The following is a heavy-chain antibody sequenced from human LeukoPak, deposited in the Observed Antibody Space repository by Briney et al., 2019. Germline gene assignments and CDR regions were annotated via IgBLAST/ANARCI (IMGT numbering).Heavy chain of an antibody. CDR2: IGGSGGST. CDR1: GFTFSSYA. V-gene: IGHV3-23*01. CDR3: AKRGAEVGTTIAPGDY. Sequence: PGGSLRLSCAASGFTFSSYAVSWVRQAPGKGLEWVSAIGGSGGSTYYADSVKGRFTISRDSSKNTLYLQMNSLRAEDTAVYYCAKRGAEVGTTIAPGDYWGQGSLVTVSS. J-gene: IGHJ4*02. D-gene: IGHD1-26*01.